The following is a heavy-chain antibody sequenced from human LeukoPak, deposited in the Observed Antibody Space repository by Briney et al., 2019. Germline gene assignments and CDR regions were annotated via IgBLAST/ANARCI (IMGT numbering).Heavy chain of an antibody. J-gene: IGHJ5*02. V-gene: IGHV1-2*02. CDR3: ARDGSDDWFDP. CDR2: INPSSGGT. Sequence: ASVNVSCKASGYTFIGYYMHWVRQAPGQGLEWMGWINPSSGGTNYAQKFQGRVTMTRDTSISTAYMELSRLRSDDTAVYYWARDGSDDWFDPWGQGTLVTVSS. CDR1: GYTFIGYY.